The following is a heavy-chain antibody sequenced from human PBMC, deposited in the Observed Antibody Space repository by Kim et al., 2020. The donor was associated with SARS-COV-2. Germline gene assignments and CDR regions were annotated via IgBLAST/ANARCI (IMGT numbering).Heavy chain of an antibody. D-gene: IGHD6-19*01. J-gene: IGHJ5*02. Sequence: SETLSLTCAVTGAAITSSNWWCWVRQPPGKWLEWIGEISPSGSTNYSPSLKSRLTLSIDKSKNLFSLDLNSVTAADTAVYYCARAVSSAWTLRDWFAPWGQGALVTVS. CDR2: ISPSGST. CDR3: ARAVSSAWTLRDWFAP. CDR1: GAAITSSNW. V-gene: IGHV4-4*02.